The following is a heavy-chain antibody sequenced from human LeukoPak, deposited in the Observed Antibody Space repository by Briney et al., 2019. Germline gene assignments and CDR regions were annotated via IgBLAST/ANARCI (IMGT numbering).Heavy chain of an antibody. CDR2: IKQDGSEK. V-gene: IGHV3-7*03. CDR3: ARDYYDYVWGSFSPVGY. Sequence: GGSLRLSCAASGFTFSSYWMSWVRQAPGKGLEWVANIKQDGSEKYYVDSVKGRFTISRDNAKNSLYLQMNSLRAEDTAVYYCARDYYDYVWGSFSPVGYWGQGTLVTVSS. D-gene: IGHD3-16*01. CDR1: GFTFSSYW. J-gene: IGHJ4*02.